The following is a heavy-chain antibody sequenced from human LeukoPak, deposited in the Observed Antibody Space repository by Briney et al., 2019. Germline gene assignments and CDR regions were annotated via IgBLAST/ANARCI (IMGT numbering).Heavy chain of an antibody. CDR3: ARDEGAPIASANV. V-gene: IGHV1-18*01. CDR1: GYNFTSYT. CDR2: ISAYNGNT. Sequence: ASVKVSCKASGYNFTSYTISWVRQAPGQGLEWMGWISAYNGNTNYGQKLQGRVTMTTDTSTSTAYMELRSLPPDDTAVYYCARDEGAPIASANVWGRGTMVTVSS. J-gene: IGHJ3*01. D-gene: IGHD6-13*01.